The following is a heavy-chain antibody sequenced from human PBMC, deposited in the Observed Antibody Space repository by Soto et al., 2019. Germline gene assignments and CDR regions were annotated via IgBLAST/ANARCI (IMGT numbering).Heavy chain of an antibody. J-gene: IGHJ4*02. V-gene: IGHV4-4*07. CDR3: AREGSYSAYNFAHGIQLWSFDF. CDR2: IFSRGST. CDR1: GGSINTFY. Sequence: PSETLSLTCTVSGGSINTFYWSWVRQPAGKGLEGIGRIFSRGSTSCNPSLESRVAMSVDTSKNHFSLNLSSVTAADMAVYYSAREGSYSAYNFAHGIQLWSFDFWGQGALVTVSS. D-gene: IGHD5-12*01.